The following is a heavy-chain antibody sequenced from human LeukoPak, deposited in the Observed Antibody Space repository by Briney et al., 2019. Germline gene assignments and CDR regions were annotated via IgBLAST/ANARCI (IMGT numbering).Heavy chain of an antibody. D-gene: IGHD3-3*01. V-gene: IGHV3-49*03. Sequence: GGSLRLSCAASGFTFSGYWMSWFRQAPGKGLEWVGFIRSKAYGGTTEYAASVKGRFTISRDDSKSIAYLQMNSLKTEDTAVYYCTRSRGYGRFFNWFDPWGQGTLVTVSS. CDR2: IRSKAYGGTT. CDR3: TRSRGYGRFFNWFDP. J-gene: IGHJ5*02. CDR1: GFTFSGYW.